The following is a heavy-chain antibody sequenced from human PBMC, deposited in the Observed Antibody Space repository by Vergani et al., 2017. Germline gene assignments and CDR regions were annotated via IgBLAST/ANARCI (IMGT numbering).Heavy chain of an antibody. CDR3: ARDPSNYKGYYYYYYYMDV. D-gene: IGHD4-11*01. CDR2: ISSRSSYI. Sequence: EVQLVESGGGLVKPGGSLRLSCAASGFTFSSYSMNWVRQAPGKGLEWVSSISSRSSYIYYADSVKGRFTISRDNAKNSLYLQMNSLRAEDTAVYYCARDPSNYKGYYYYYYYMDVWGKGTTVTVSS. J-gene: IGHJ6*03. V-gene: IGHV3-21*01. CDR1: GFTFSSYS.